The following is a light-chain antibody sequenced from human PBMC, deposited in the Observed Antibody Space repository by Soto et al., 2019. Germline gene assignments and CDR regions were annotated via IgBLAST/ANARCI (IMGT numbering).Light chain of an antibody. Sequence: QSALTQPASVSGSPGQSITISCTGTSSDVGGYNYVSWYQQHPGIAPKLLIYGVTNRPSGVSTRFSGSKSGNTASLTISGLRAEDEADYHGSSSTSASTLLYRFGTGTKVTVL. J-gene: IGLJ1*01. CDR3: SSSTSASTLLYR. V-gene: IGLV2-14*01. CDR2: GVT. CDR1: SSDVGGYNY.